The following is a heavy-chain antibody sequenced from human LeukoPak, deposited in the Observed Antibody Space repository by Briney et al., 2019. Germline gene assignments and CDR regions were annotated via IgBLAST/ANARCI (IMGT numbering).Heavy chain of an antibody. D-gene: IGHD3-10*01. Sequence: SETLSLTCAVYGGSFSGYYWGWIRQPPGKGLEWIGEINHSGSTNYNPSLKSRVTISVDTSKNQFSLKLSSVTAADTAVYYCAGSTLNYWGQGTLVTVSS. CDR1: GGSFSGYY. J-gene: IGHJ4*02. CDR3: AGSTLNY. V-gene: IGHV4-34*01. CDR2: INHSGST.